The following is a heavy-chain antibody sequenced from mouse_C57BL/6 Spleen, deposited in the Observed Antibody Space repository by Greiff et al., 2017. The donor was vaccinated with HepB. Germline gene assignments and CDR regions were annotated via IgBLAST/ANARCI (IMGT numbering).Heavy chain of an antibody. CDR3: ARSLGRGFAY. CDR2: IWSGGST. CDR1: GFSLTSYG. J-gene: IGHJ3*01. D-gene: IGHD4-1*01. V-gene: IGHV2-2*01. Sequence: VKLMESGPGLVQPSQSLSITCTVSGFSLTSYGVHWVRQSPGKGLEWLGVIWSGGSTDYNAAFISRLSISKDNSKSQVFFKMNSLQADDTAIYYCARSLGRGFAYWGQGTLVTVSA.